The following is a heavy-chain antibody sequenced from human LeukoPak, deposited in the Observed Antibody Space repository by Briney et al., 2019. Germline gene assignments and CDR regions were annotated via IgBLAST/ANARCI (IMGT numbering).Heavy chain of an antibody. CDR3: ARGRSEATGTRGDY. J-gene: IGHJ4*02. D-gene: IGHD1-7*01. Sequence: SETLSLTCTVSGGSISSYYWSWIRQPPGKGLEWIAYIDYRGSTNYNPSLKSRVTIAVDTSKNQFSLKLSSVTAADTAVYYCARGRSEATGTRGDYWGQGTLVTVSS. V-gene: IGHV4-59*12. CDR1: GGSISSYY. CDR2: IDYRGST.